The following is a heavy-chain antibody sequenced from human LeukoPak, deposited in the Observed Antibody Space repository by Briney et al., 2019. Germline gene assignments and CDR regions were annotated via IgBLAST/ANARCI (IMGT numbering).Heavy chain of an antibody. J-gene: IGHJ5*02. D-gene: IGHD2/OR15-2a*01. CDR3: ARVFSGFYRFFNL. V-gene: IGHV3-11*04. CDR2: ISSGGKDI. Sequence: GGSLRLSCDASGFGFSPFYMSWIRQAPGKGLEWISYISSGGKDIYYADSVKGRFTVSRDNTNNSLHLQMNSLRAEDTAVYYCARVFSGFYRFFNLWGQGTLVIVSS. CDR1: GFGFSPFY.